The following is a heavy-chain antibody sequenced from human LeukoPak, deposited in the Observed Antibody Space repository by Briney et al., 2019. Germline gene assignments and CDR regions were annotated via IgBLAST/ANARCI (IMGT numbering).Heavy chain of an antibody. Sequence: GGSLRLYCAASGFTFSSYSMKWVRQAPGKGLEWVSYISSSSSTIYYADSVKGRFTISRDNAKNSLYLQMNSLRDEDTAVYYCARVTTTVTTFDAFDIWGQGTMVTVSS. CDR2: ISSSSSTI. CDR1: GFTFSSYS. J-gene: IGHJ3*02. CDR3: ARVTTTVTTFDAFDI. V-gene: IGHV3-48*02. D-gene: IGHD4-17*01.